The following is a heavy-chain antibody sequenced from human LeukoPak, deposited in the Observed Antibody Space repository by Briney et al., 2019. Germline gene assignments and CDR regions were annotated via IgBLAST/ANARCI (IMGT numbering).Heavy chain of an antibody. D-gene: IGHD1-26*01. CDR3: ASSNDFSGSNGFDY. CDR1: GGSISSYY. J-gene: IGHJ4*02. V-gene: IGHV4-59*01. Sequence: SETLSLTCTVSGGSISSYYWSWIRQPPGKGLEWIGYIYYSGSTNYNPSLRSRVTISVDTSKNQFSLKLSSVTAADTAVYYCASSNDFSGSNGFDYWGQGTLVTVSS. CDR2: IYYSGST.